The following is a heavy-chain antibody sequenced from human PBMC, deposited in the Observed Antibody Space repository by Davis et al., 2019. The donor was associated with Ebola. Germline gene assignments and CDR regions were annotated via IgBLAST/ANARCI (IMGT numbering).Heavy chain of an antibody. J-gene: IGHJ6*03. D-gene: IGHD2-2*01. CDR2: IIPIFGTA. Sequence: SVKVSCKASGGTFSSYAISWVRQAPGQGLEWMGGIIPIFGTANYAQKFQGRVTITADESTSTAYMELSSLRSEDTAVYYCARCHSTILVVPAAIHYYYMDVWGKGTTVTVSS. CDR1: GGTFSSYA. CDR3: ARCHSTILVVPAAIHYYYMDV. V-gene: IGHV1-69*13.